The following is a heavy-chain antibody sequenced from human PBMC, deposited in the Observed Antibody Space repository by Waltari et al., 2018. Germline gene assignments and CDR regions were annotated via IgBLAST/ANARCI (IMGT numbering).Heavy chain of an antibody. D-gene: IGHD1-26*01. CDR3: AKREIGYAFDI. CDR2: VIPIFGTP. Sequence: QVQLVQSGAEVKQPGASVKVSCKASGGTFGNYAITWGRQAPGQGLEWMGGVIPIFGTPNYAPKFQGRVTVSADPSTSTAYLEVRRLISEDTAVYYCAKREIGYAFDIWGHGTMVTVSS. V-gene: IGHV1-69*12. J-gene: IGHJ3*02. CDR1: GGTFGNYA.